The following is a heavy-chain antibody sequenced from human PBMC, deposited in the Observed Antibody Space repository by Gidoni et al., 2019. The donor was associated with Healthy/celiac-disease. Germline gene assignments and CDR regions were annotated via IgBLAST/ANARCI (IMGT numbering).Heavy chain of an antibody. Sequence: EVQLVESGGGLVKPGGSMRLCWAASGFTFSSSSMNWVRQAPGKVLEWVSSISSSSSYIYYASSVKGRFTLSRDNAKNSLYLQMNSLRAEDTAVYYCARRAANDYWGQGTLVTVSS. CDR2: ISSSSSYI. J-gene: IGHJ4*02. CDR3: ARRAANDY. V-gene: IGHV3-21*01. CDR1: GFTFSSSS.